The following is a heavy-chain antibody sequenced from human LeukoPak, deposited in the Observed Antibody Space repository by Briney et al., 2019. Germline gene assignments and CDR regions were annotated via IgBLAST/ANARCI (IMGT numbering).Heavy chain of an antibody. D-gene: IGHD1-1*01. Sequence: ASVKVSCKASGYTFTSYYMHWVRQAPGQGLEWMGIINLSGGSTSYAQKFQGRVTITTDESTSTAYMELSSLRSEDTAVYYCARNERLTPYDAFDIWGQGTMVTVSS. CDR3: ARNERLTPYDAFDI. CDR1: GYTFTSYY. V-gene: IGHV1-46*01. J-gene: IGHJ3*02. CDR2: INLSGGST.